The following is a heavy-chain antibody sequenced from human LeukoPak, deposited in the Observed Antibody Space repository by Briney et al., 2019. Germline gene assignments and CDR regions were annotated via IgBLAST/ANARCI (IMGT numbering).Heavy chain of an antibody. V-gene: IGHV1-18*01. J-gene: IGHJ4*02. CDR1: GYTFSRYG. CDR2: ISAHNGNT. D-gene: IGHD2-2*01. CDR3: ARDRGPSYCSSTTCRTLDW. Sequence: ASVNVSCKASGYTFSRYGLSWVRQAPGQGLEWMGWISAHNGNTNYAQRFQGRLTMTTDTPTSTAYMELRSLTSGDTAVYYCARDRGPSYCSSTTCRTLDWWGQGTLVTVSS.